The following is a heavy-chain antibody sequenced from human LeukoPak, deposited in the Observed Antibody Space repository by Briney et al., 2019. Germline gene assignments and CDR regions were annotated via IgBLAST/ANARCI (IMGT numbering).Heavy chain of an antibody. CDR1: GFTFNTYA. D-gene: IGHD3-22*01. V-gene: IGHV3-23*01. Sequence: PGGSLRLSCAASGFTFNTYAMNWVCQAPGKGLEWVSTISGTGASPYYADSVRGRFTISRANSKNTMYLQMNSLRAEDTAVYYCAKDYDSSGYYYVEDAFDIWGQGTMVTVSS. CDR2: ISGTGASP. J-gene: IGHJ3*02. CDR3: AKDYDSSGYYYVEDAFDI.